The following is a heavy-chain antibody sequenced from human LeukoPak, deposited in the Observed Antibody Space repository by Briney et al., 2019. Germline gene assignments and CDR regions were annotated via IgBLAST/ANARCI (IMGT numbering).Heavy chain of an antibody. CDR2: ISGSGGST. Sequence: PGGSLRLSCAASGFTFSSYAMSWVRQAPGKGLEWVSAISGSGGSTYYADSVKGRFTISRDNSKNTLYLQMNSLRAEDTAVYYCAKSQSGYSSGWYLFGYWGQGSLVTVSS. V-gene: IGHV3-23*01. CDR3: AKSQSGYSSGWYLFGY. J-gene: IGHJ4*02. D-gene: IGHD6-19*01. CDR1: GFTFSSYA.